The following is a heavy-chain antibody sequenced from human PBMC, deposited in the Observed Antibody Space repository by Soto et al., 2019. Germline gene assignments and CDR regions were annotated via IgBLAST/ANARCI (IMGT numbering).Heavy chain of an antibody. CDR2: IYWNDDK. V-gene: IGHV2-5*01. Sequence: PTLVNPTQTLTLTCTFSGFSLSTSGVGVGWIRQPPGKALEWLALIYWNDDKRYSPSLKSRLTITKDTSKNQVVLTMTNMDPVDTATYYCARTSEATIFGVVIIGRENWFDPWGQGTLVTVSS. CDR1: GFSLSTSGVG. D-gene: IGHD3-3*01. J-gene: IGHJ5*02. CDR3: ARTSEATIFGVVIIGRENWFDP.